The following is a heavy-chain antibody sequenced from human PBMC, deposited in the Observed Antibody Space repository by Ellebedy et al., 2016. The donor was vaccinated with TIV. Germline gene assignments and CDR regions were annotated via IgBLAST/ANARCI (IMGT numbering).Heavy chain of an antibody. Sequence: MPSETLSLTCTVSGDSISSDGYYWSWIRQHPGEGLEWIGDMYYSGSIYYNPSLKSQVTLSIDTSNNQLSLELSSVTAADTAVYYCARVERWLRHFDHWGQGTLVTVSS. V-gene: IGHV4-31*01. CDR2: MYYSGSI. CDR3: ARVERWLRHFDH. J-gene: IGHJ4*02. CDR1: GDSISSDGYY. D-gene: IGHD5-12*01.